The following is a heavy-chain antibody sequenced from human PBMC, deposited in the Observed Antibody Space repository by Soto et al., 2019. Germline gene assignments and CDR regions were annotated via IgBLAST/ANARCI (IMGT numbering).Heavy chain of an antibody. J-gene: IGHJ4*02. Sequence: GGSLRLSCVTSGFTFSDSWMNWVRQAPGKGLEWLANVNRDGSVRKYVDSLKGRFTISRDNARNSAYLEINSLTTEDTAVYYCVTWFSTLNFWGQGTLVTVSS. CDR3: VTWFSTLNF. V-gene: IGHV3-7*01. D-gene: IGHD3-10*01. CDR2: VNRDGSVR. CDR1: GFTFSDSW.